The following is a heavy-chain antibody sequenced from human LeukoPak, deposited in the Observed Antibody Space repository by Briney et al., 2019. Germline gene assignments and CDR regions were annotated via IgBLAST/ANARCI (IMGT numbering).Heavy chain of an antibody. CDR2: INPNSGGK. CDR3: ARGRYYGSGSYYLN. CDR1: GYTFTGYY. Sequence: ASVMVSCTASGYTFTGYYMHWVRQAPGQGLEWMGWINPNSGGKNYAQTYQGRVTMSRDTSISTAYMELSRLRSDDTAVYYCARGRYYGSGSYYLNWGQGALVTVSS. D-gene: IGHD3-10*01. J-gene: IGHJ4*02. V-gene: IGHV1-2*02.